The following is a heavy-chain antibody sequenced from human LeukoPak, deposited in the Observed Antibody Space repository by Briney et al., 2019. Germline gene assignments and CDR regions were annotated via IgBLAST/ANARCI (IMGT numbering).Heavy chain of an antibody. CDR1: GNSFGDYY. D-gene: IGHD3-22*01. CDR3: AKSNGYGLIDI. CDR2: IYTSGST. Sequence: SETLSLTCTVSGNSFGDYYWSWIRQPAGKGLEWIGRIYTSGSTTYNPSLKSRVTISLDTSRNQFSLKLNSVTAADTAVYYCAKSNGYGLIDIWGQGTMVTVSS. J-gene: IGHJ3*02. V-gene: IGHV4-4*07.